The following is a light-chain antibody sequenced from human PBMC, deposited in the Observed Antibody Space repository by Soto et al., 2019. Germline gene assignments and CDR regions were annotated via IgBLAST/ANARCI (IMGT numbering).Light chain of an antibody. V-gene: IGKV1-5*01. Sequence: DIQMTQSPSTLSSSLGDRVTITCRASQSISSWLAWYQQKPGKAPKLLIFAASSLQSGVPSRFSGSRSGPDFTLTISSMKPDDFATYFCQQYQTYSTFGQGTRLEIK. CDR2: AAS. CDR3: QQYQTYST. J-gene: IGKJ5*01. CDR1: QSISSW.